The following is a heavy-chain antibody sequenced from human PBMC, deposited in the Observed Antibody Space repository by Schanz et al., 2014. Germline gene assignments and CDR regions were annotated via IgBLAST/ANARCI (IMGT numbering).Heavy chain of an antibody. CDR3: ARESVSRTRWFDP. CDR1: GYTFTNHS. J-gene: IGHJ5*02. D-gene: IGHD3-3*01. CDR2: ISPSSGGT. Sequence: QVQLVQSGSELKKPGASVNISCKASGYTFTNHSLHWVRQAPGQGLEWMGRISPSSGGTNYAQNFQGRVTMTKDTSINTVYMELSTLTSDDTAVYYCARESVSRTRWFDPWGQGTLVTVSS. V-gene: IGHV1-2*06.